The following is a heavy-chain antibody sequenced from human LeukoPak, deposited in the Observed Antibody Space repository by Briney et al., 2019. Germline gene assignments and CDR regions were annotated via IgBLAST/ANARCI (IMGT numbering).Heavy chain of an antibody. Sequence: KPSETLSLTCTVSGGSISSYYWSWIRQPAGKGLEWIGRIYTSGSTNYNPSLKSRVTMSVDTSKNQFSLKLSSVTAADTAVYYCARAFQPGGNYYGSGSYYNPLNWFDPWGQGTLVTVSS. CDR2: IYTSGST. V-gene: IGHV4-4*07. CDR1: GGSISSYY. CDR3: ARAFQPGGNYYGSGSYYNPLNWFDP. J-gene: IGHJ5*02. D-gene: IGHD3-10*01.